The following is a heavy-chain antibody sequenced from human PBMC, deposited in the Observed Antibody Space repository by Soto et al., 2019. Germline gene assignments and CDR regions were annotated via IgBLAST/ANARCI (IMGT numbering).Heavy chain of an antibody. CDR1: GFTCSSYS. CDR2: ISGSGGST. V-gene: IGHV3-23*01. CDR3: AKGRGAMRYYGMDV. J-gene: IGHJ6*02. Sequence: GGSLRLSCAASGFTCSSYSMSWVRQAPGKGLEWVSAISGSGGSTYYADSVKGRFTISRDNSKNTLYLQMNSLRAEDTAVYYCAKGRGAMRYYGMDVWGQGTTVTVSS.